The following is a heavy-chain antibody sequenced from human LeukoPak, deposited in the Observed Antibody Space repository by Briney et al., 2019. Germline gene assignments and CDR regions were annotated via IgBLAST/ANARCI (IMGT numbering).Heavy chain of an antibody. V-gene: IGHV3-30*02. J-gene: IGHJ3*02. CDR2: IRYDGSNK. Sequence: GGSLRLSCAASGFTFSSYGMHWVRQAPGKGLEWVAFIRYDGSNKYYADSVKGLFTISRDNSKNTLYLQMNSLRAEDTAVYYCAKDPRDRSYYGYAFDIWGQGTMVTVSS. CDR1: GFTFSSYG. D-gene: IGHD1-26*01. CDR3: AKDPRDRSYYGYAFDI.